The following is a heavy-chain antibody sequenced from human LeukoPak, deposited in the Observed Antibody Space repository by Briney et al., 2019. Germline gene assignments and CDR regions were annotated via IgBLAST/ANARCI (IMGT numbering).Heavy chain of an antibody. J-gene: IGHJ4*02. Sequence: GGSLRLSCTASGFTFTTAWMSWVRQAPGKGLEWVGRIKSQSDGESTHYAAPVKGRFTISRDDSKNTLYLQMSSLKTEDTAVYYCARGFAGSGWYDYWGQGTLVTVSS. V-gene: IGHV3-15*01. CDR2: IKSQSDGEST. D-gene: IGHD6-19*01. CDR3: ARGFAGSGWYDY. CDR1: GFTFTTAW.